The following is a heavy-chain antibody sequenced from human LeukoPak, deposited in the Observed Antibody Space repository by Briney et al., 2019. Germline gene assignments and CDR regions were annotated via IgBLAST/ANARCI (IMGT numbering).Heavy chain of an antibody. Sequence: GGSLRLSCAASGFTFSSYGMHWVRQAPGKGLEWVGHIKNKTYGGTTDYAAPVKGRFIISRDDSKNTLYLQMNRLRTDDTAVYYCARGLCSSTGCYQGPFDFWGQGMGHRLL. D-gene: IGHD2-2*01. J-gene: IGHJ4*02. CDR1: GFTFSSYG. CDR3: ARGLCSSTGCYQGPFDF. CDR2: IKNKTYGGTT. V-gene: IGHV3-15*01.